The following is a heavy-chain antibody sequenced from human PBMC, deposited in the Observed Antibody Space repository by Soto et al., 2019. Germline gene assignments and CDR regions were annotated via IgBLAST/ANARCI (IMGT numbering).Heavy chain of an antibody. V-gene: IGHV5-51*01. J-gene: IGHJ3*02. CDR2: IYPGDSET. D-gene: IGHD3-9*01. CDR3: ARLDHLLTSYNVLSAYAFDI. CDR1: GYTFTNYW. Sequence: GESLKISCQGSGYTFTNYWIGWVRHMPGKGLEWMGSIYPGDSETTYSPSFQGQVTISADESVTSAYLQWSSLKASDTAMYYWARLDHLLTSYNVLSAYAFDIWGQGTMVTVSS.